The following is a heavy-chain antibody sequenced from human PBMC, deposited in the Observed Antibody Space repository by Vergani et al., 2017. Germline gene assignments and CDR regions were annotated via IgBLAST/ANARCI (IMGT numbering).Heavy chain of an antibody. CDR3: AKLSAGVYFDY. CDR1: GFTFSSYG. CDR2: ISYDGSNK. Sequence: VQLLESGGGVVQPGRSLRLSCAASGFTFSSYGMHWVRQAPGKGLEWVAVISYDGSNKYYADSVKGRFTISRDNSKNTLYLQMNSLRAEDTAVYYCAKLSAGVYFDYWGQGTLVTVSS. J-gene: IGHJ4*02. V-gene: IGHV3-30*18. D-gene: IGHD7-27*01.